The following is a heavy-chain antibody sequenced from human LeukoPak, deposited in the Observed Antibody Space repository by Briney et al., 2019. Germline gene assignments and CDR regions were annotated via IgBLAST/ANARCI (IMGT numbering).Heavy chain of an antibody. CDR2: INHSGST. Sequence: SETLSLTCAVYGGSFSDYYWRWIRQPPGKGLEWIGEINHSGSTNYNPSLKSRVTISVDTSKNQFSLKLSSVTAADTAVYYCARGSLRFLEWLPLNWFDPWGQGTLVTVSS. V-gene: IGHV4-34*01. J-gene: IGHJ5*02. D-gene: IGHD3-3*01. CDR3: ARGSLRFLEWLPLNWFDP. CDR1: GGSFSDYY.